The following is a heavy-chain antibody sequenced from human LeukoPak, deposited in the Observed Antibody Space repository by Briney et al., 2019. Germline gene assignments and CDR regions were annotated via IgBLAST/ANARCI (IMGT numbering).Heavy chain of an antibody. Sequence: GGALRLSCAASGFTFSSYSMNWVRQAPGKGLEWVSSISSSSSYIYYADSVKGRFTISRDNAKNSLYLQMNSLRAEDTAVYYCAGRDYGYFGCWGQGTLVTVSS. J-gene: IGHJ4*02. D-gene: IGHD4-17*01. V-gene: IGHV3-21*01. CDR3: AGRDYGYFGC. CDR2: ISSSSSYI. CDR1: GFTFSSYS.